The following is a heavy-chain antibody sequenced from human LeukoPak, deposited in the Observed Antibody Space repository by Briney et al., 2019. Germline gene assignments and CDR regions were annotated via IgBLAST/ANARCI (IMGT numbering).Heavy chain of an antibody. V-gene: IGHV4-38-2*01. CDR2: IYHSGST. J-gene: IGHJ4*02. CDR3: ARLGGYSSSSLDY. D-gene: IGHD6-6*01. CDR1: GYSISSGYY. Sequence: SSETLSLTCAVSGYSISSGYYWGWIRQPPGKGLEWIGSIYHSGSTYYNPSLKSRVTISVDTSKNQFSLKLNSVTAADTAVYYCARLGGYSSSSLDYWGQGTLVTVSS.